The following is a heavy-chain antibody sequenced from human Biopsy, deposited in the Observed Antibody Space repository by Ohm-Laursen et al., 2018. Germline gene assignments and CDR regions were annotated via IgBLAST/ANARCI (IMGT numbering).Heavy chain of an antibody. D-gene: IGHD3-3*01. J-gene: IGHJ5*02. V-gene: IGHV4-59*07. CDR3: ARTPRDSFWSGSYKRGLWFDP. CDR2: VYNGGIT. Sequence: SHTLSLTCSVSAGSIISYYWTWIRQPPGKGLEWIGHVYNGGITNYNPSLKSRVTISKDTSKNQFSLQVNSVTAADTAVYYCARTPRDSFWSGSYKRGLWFDPWGQGTLVIVSS. CDR1: AGSIISYY.